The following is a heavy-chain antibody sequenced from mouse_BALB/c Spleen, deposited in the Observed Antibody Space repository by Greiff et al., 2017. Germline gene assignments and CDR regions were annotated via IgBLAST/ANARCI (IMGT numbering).Heavy chain of an antibody. CDR3: ARLLWSSY. CDR1: GYAFSSSW. CDR2: IYPGDGDT. V-gene: IGHV1-82*01. D-gene: IGHD1-1*02. Sequence: QVQLKQSGPELVKPGASVKISCKASGYAFSSSWMNWVKQRPGQGLEWIGRIYPGDGDTNYNGKFKGKATLTADKSSSTAYMQLSSLTSVDSAVYFCARLLWSSYWGQGTLVTVSA. J-gene: IGHJ3*01.